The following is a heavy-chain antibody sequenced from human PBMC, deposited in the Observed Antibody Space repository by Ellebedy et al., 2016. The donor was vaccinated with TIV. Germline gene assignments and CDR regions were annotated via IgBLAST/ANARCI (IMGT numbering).Heavy chain of an antibody. CDR1: GFPFSSYA. D-gene: IGHD4-17*01. J-gene: IGHJ3*01. CDR2: ISGSGGST. V-gene: IGHV3-23*01. CDR3: ARTTTMTTFDAFDF. Sequence: GESLKLSCAASGFPFSSYAISWVRQAPGKGLECVSGISGSGGSTYYADSVKGRFTISRDNSKNTLSLQLTSLRAEDTALYYYARTTTMTTFDAFDFWGQGTMVTVSS.